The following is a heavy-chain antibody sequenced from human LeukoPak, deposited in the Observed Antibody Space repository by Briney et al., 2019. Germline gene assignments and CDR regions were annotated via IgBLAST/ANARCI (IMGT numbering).Heavy chain of an antibody. CDR3: ARDADDRGGGEDY. CDR1: GGTFSSYA. Sequence: ASVKVSCKASGGTFSSYAISWVRQAPGQGLEWIGRIIPIFGTANYAQKFQGRVTITTDESTSTAYMELSSLRSEDTAVYYCARDADDRGGGEDYWGQGTLVTVSS. V-gene: IGHV1-69*05. D-gene: IGHD2-21*01. J-gene: IGHJ4*02. CDR2: IIPIFGTA.